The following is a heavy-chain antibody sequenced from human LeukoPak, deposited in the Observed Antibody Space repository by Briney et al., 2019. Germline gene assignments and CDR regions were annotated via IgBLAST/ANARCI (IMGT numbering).Heavy chain of an antibody. J-gene: IGHJ4*02. V-gene: IGHV4-38-2*02. CDR1: GYSISSGYY. D-gene: IGHD3-22*01. CDR2: IYQSGST. Sequence: PSETLSLTCTVSGYSISSGYYWGWIRQPPGKGLEWIGSIYQSGSTYYNPSLKSRVTISVDTSKSQFSLKLSSVTAADTAVYYCARDHTYYYDSSGDYYVRYFDYWGQGTLVTVSS. CDR3: ARDHTYYYDSSGDYYVRYFDY.